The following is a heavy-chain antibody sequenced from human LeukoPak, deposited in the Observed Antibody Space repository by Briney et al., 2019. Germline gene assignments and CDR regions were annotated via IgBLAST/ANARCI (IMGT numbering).Heavy chain of an antibody. CDR3: AKPAYCGGDCSTFYFDY. D-gene: IGHD2-21*02. J-gene: IGHJ4*02. Sequence: GGSLRLSCAASGVTFRIYAMSWVRQAPGKGLEWVSTISGSGGGTYYADSVKGRFTISRDNSKNTLHLQMNSLRAEDTAVYYCAKPAYCGGDCSTFYFDYWGQGALVTVSS. V-gene: IGHV3-23*01. CDR2: ISGSGGGT. CDR1: GVTFRIYA.